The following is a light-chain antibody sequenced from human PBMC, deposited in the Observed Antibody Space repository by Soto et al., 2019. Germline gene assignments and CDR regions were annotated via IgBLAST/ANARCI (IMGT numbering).Light chain of an antibody. J-gene: IGKJ1*01. CDR2: GAS. CDR1: QSITRY. Sequence: DIEMTQSPASLSASVGDRANITCGASQSITRYLNWYQQKPGKAPNLLIYGASSLHSGVPSRFSGAGSGTDFTLTISSLQPEDFATYYCQQTSRTPKTFGQGTKVDIK. V-gene: IGKV1-39*01. CDR3: QQTSRTPKT.